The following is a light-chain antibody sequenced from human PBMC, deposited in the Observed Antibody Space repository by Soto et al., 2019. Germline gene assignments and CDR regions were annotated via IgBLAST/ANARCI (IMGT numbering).Light chain of an antibody. J-gene: IGKJ1*01. CDR1: QCVSNN. Sequence: RVMTQSPATLYVSPGGRDSLSCRASQCVSNNLAWYQQKPGQAPRLLIYGASTRASGIPGRCSGSGSGTAFTLIISSRQSDDFAVYYCQQYHNAGSTFGLWTKV. CDR3: QQYHNAGST. V-gene: IGKV3-15*01. CDR2: GAS.